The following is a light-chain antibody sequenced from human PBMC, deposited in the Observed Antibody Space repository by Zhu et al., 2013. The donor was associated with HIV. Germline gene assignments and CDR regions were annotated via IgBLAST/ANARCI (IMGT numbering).Light chain of an antibody. V-gene: IGKV3-20*01. J-gene: IGKJ1*01. CDR3: HQYSTYPWT. Sequence: DIVLTQSPGTLSLSPGEGATLSCRASRSVGSTFLAWYQQKPGQAPRLLVHDASIRATGVPARFIGSGSGTQFTLTIDSLQSEDFATYYCHQYSTYPWTFGQGTKVEIK. CDR2: DAS. CDR1: RSVGSTF.